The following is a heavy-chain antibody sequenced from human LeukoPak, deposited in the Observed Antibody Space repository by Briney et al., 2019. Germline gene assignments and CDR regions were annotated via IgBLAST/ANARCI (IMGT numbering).Heavy chain of an antibody. CDR1: GCTFPTYS. CDR3: AKGIFGVIHNGIDV. D-gene: IGHD3-3*01. CDR2: INAAGDDM. J-gene: IGHJ6*02. Sequence: GGSLRLSCVASGCTFPTYSMAWVRQAPGKGLDWVSSINAAGDDMYYADSVKGRFSISRDNLKNTLYLQMHSLRAEDRAIYYCAKGIFGVIHNGIDVWGQGTAVTVSS. V-gene: IGHV3-23*01.